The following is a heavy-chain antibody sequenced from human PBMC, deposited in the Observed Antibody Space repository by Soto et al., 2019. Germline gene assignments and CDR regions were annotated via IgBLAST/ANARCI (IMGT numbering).Heavy chain of an antibody. CDR3: ARDYLEPPPVRGVITYYFDY. Sequence: GGSLRLSCAASGFTFSSYGMHWVRQAPGKGLEWVAVIWYDRSNKYYADSVKGRFTISRDNSKNTLYLQMNSLRAEDTAVYYCARDYLEPPPVRGVITYYFDYWGQGTLVTVSS. V-gene: IGHV3-33*01. D-gene: IGHD3-10*01. J-gene: IGHJ4*02. CDR1: GFTFSSYG. CDR2: IWYDRSNK.